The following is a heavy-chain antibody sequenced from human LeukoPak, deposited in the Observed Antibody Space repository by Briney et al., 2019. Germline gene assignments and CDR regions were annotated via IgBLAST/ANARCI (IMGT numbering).Heavy chain of an antibody. J-gene: IGHJ4*02. CDR1: GFTFSDYY. CDR3: ARGAGGYYPDY. V-gene: IGHV3-11*06. D-gene: IGHD3-22*01. Sequence: PGGSLRLSCAASGFTFSDYYMSWIRQAPGKGLEWVSYITSSSYTNSADSVKGRFTISRDNAKNSLYLQMNSLRPEDTAVYYCARGAGGYYPDYWGQGTLVTASS. CDR2: ITSSSYT.